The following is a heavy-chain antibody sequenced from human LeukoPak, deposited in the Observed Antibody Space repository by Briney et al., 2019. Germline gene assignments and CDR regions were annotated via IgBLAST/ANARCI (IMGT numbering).Heavy chain of an antibody. D-gene: IGHD6-19*01. Sequence: PGGSLRLSCAASGFTFSNYSMNWVRQAPGKGLGWVSYISRSSSIIYYADSVKGRFTISRDNAKNSLYLQMNSLRAEDTAVYYCAKNGYSSGWYAQVDYYFAYWGQGTLVTVSS. CDR3: AKNGYSSGWYAQVDYYFAY. CDR1: GFTFSNYS. CDR2: ISRSSSII. J-gene: IGHJ4*02. V-gene: IGHV3-48*01.